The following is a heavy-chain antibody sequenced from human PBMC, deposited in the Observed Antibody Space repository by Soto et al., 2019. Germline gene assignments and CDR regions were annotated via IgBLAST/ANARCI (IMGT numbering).Heavy chain of an antibody. D-gene: IGHD2-21*01. CDR2: ISISSSTI. V-gene: IGHV3-48*02. CDR3: ARDNGIAGSFDP. CDR1: GFTFSSYS. J-gene: IGHJ5*02. Sequence: GSLRLSCSASGFTFSSYSMNWVRQAPGKGLEWVSYISISSSTIYYADSVKGRFTISRDDAKDSLYLQMNSLRDEDTAVYYCARDNGIAGSFDPWGRGTLVTVSS.